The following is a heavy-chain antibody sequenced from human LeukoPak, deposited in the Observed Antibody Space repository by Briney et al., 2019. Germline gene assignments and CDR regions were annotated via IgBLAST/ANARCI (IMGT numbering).Heavy chain of an antibody. CDR2: IYTSGST. Sequence: SETLSLTCTVSGGSISSYYWSWIRQPAGKGLEWIRRIYTSGSTNYNPSLKSRVTISVDKSKNQFSLKLSSVTAADTAVYYCARSMAVAGTHYWGQGTLVTVSS. J-gene: IGHJ4*02. CDR1: GGSISSYY. CDR3: ARSMAVAGTHY. V-gene: IGHV4-4*07. D-gene: IGHD6-19*01.